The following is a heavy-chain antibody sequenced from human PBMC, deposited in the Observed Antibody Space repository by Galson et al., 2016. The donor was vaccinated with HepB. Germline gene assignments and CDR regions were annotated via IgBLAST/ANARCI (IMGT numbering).Heavy chain of an antibody. CDR3: AKRGTALTGSPLDI. J-gene: IGHJ3*02. Sequence: SVKVSCKASGCTFSKYSFSWVRQAPGQGPQWMGRIIPISDTTNYAQNFRGRVTITAAESTSTVYMEMNRLRSEGTAVYYCAKRGTALTGSPLDIWGQGTMVTVSS. D-gene: IGHD3-9*01. V-gene: IGHV1-69*13. CDR2: IIPISDTT. CDR1: GCTFSKYS.